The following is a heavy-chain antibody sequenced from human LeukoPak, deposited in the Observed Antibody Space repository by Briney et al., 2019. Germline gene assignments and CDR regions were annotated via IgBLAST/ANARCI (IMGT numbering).Heavy chain of an antibody. J-gene: IGHJ4*02. D-gene: IGHD6-13*01. Sequence: GESLKISCAASGLTFSSYGMHWVRQAPGKGLEWVAVIWYDGSNKYYADSVKGRFTISRDNSKNTLYLQMNSLRAEDTAVYYCARDWGYSSSPVYYFDYWGQGTLVTVSS. CDR1: GLTFSSYG. CDR2: IWYDGSNK. CDR3: ARDWGYSSSPVYYFDY. V-gene: IGHV3-33*01.